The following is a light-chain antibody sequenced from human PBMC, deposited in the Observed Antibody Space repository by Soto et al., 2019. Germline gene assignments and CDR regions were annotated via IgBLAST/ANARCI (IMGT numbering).Light chain of an antibody. CDR1: QSVSSNS. V-gene: IGKV3-20*01. CDR3: QQYGSLPFT. CDR2: GAS. Sequence: EIVLTQSPGTLSLSPGERATLSCRASQSVSSNSLAWYRQKPGQAPRLLIYGASSRATGIPARFSGSGSGTDITLTISRLEPEDFAVYYCQQYGSLPFTFGPGTKVDIK. J-gene: IGKJ3*01.